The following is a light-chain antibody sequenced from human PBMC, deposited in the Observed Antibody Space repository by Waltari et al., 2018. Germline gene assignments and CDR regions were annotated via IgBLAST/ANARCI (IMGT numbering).Light chain of an antibody. V-gene: IGKV3-15*01. J-gene: IGKJ2*01. CDR2: AAS. CDR3: QQYNNWPPQDA. Sequence: EIVMTQSPATLCVSAGETATLSCRASQSVGGNLAWYQQKPGQAPRLLIYAASTRATGIPGRFSGSGSRTEFTLTSSSLQSEEFAIYYCQQYNNWPPQDAFGQGTKLEIK. CDR1: QSVGGN.